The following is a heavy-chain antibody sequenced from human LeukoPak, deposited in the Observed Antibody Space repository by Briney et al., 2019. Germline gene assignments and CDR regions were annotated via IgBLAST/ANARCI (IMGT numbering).Heavy chain of an antibody. D-gene: IGHD3-10*01. Sequence: ASVKVSCKASGYTFTSYGISWVRQAPGQGLAWMGWISAYNGNTNYAQKLQGRVTMTTDTSTSTAYMELRSLRSDDTAVYYCARESRYYGSGSSDYWGQGTLVTVPS. CDR1: GYTFTSYG. J-gene: IGHJ4*02. CDR2: ISAYNGNT. V-gene: IGHV1-18*04. CDR3: ARESRYYGSGSSDY.